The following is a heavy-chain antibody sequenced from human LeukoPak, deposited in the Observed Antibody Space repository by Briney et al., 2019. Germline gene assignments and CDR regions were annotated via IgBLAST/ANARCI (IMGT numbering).Heavy chain of an antibody. CDR3: ARDRYGSGNQNWFDP. V-gene: IGHV4-34*01. J-gene: IGHJ5*02. D-gene: IGHD3-10*01. Sequence: PSETLSLTCAVYGGSFSGYYWSWIRQPPGKGLEWIGEINHSGSTNYNPSLKSRVTMSVDTSKNQFSLKLSSVTAADTAVYYCARDRYGSGNQNWFDPWGQGTLVTVSS. CDR1: GGSFSGYY. CDR2: INHSGST.